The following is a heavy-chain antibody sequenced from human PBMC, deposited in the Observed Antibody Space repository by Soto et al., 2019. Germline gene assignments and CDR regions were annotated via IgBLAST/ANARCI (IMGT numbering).Heavy chain of an antibody. Sequence: QVQLVQSGAEVKTPGSSVKVSCKASADTFNSYSLSWLRQAPGQRLEWMGGITPVFGTADYAQSFEDRLTLTADDSTSTVYMELSSLRSDDTAVYYCARSLEGTTVTNWFDPWGQGALVTVSS. D-gene: IGHD4-17*01. CDR1: ADTFNSYS. V-gene: IGHV1-69*01. J-gene: IGHJ5*02. CDR2: ITPVFGTA. CDR3: ARSLEGTTVTNWFDP.